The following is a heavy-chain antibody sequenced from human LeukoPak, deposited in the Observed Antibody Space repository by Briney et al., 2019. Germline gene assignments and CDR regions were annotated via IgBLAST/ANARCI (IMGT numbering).Heavy chain of an antibody. V-gene: IGHV4-59*01. Sequence: SETLSLTCTVSGGSISSYYWSWIREPPGRGLEWIGYIYYSGSTNYNPSLKSRVTISVDTSKNQFSLKLSSVTAADTAVYYCARVVRGYMDVWGKGTTVTISS. CDR2: IYYSGST. J-gene: IGHJ6*03. CDR1: GGSISSYY. CDR3: ARVVRGYMDV. D-gene: IGHD3-10*01.